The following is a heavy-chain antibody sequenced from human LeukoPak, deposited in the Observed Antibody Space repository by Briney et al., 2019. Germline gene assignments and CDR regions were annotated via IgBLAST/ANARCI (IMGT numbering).Heavy chain of an antibody. D-gene: IGHD2-2*01. CDR3: ARRQGCSSTSCPPDY. CDR2: IYPGDSDT. V-gene: IGHV5-51*01. Sequence: GEPLKISCRCSGSSFTTYWIGWVRQVPGKGQEWTGIIYPGDSDTRHTPSFQGQVTMSADKSINTAYLQWSSLKASDTAMYYCARRQGCSSTSCPPDYWGQGTLVTVSP. CDR1: GSSFTTYW. J-gene: IGHJ4*02.